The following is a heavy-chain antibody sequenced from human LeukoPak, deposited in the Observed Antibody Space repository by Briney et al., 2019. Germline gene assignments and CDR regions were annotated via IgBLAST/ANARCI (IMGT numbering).Heavy chain of an antibody. CDR3: ARCATVEYFDH. J-gene: IGHJ4*02. D-gene: IGHD2-15*01. CDR2: IYDSENT. V-gene: IGHV4-31*03. Sequence: SQTLSLTCTVSGGSISSGCYYWSWIRQHPGKGLEWIGYIYDSENTHYISSLKSRVTISVDTSKNQFTLKLSSVTAADTAVYYCARCATVEYFDHWGQETLVTVSS. CDR1: GGSISSGCYY.